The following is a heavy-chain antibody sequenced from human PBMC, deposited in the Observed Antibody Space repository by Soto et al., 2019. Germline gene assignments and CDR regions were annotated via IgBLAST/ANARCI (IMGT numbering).Heavy chain of an antibody. CDR3: AGIYYYGSGSYYDPLFDY. CDR2: ISYDGSNK. CDR1: GFTFSSYA. J-gene: IGHJ4*02. V-gene: IGHV3-30-3*01. Sequence: PGGSLRLSCAASGFTFSSYAMHWVRQAPGKGLEWVAVISYDGSNKYYADSVKGRFTISRDNSKNTLYLQMNSLRAEDTAVYYCAGIYYYGSGSYYDPLFDYWGQGTLVTVSS. D-gene: IGHD3-10*01.